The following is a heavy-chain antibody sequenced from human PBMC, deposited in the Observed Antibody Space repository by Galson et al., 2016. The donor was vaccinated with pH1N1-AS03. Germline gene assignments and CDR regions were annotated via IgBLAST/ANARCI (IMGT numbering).Heavy chain of an antibody. J-gene: IGHJ4*02. CDR1: GFALIDYS. D-gene: IGHD5-12*01. CDR2: IDPTSTYI. V-gene: IGHV3-21*01. Sequence: SLRLSCAASGFALIDYSMHWVRQAPGKGLEWVSSIDPTSTYIYYADAPTGRLTISSDSAFNSRYLQINNLSVDDTAVYFCTRSAPRGGHEPFDFWGQGTLVTVSP. CDR3: TRSAPRGGHEPFDF.